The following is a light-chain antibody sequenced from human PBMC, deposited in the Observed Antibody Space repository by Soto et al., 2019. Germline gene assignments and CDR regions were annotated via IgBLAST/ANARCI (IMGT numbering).Light chain of an antibody. V-gene: IGLV2-8*01. J-gene: IGLJ1*01. Sequence: QSAPTPPPSASGSPGQSVTISCTGTSGDVGGYDYVSWYQQHPGKAPKLMIYEVTKRPLGVPDRFSGSKSGNTASLTVSGLQAEDEADYYCSSYAGSDNPYVFGAGTKVTVV. CDR3: SSYAGSDNPYV. CDR2: EVT. CDR1: SGDVGGYDY.